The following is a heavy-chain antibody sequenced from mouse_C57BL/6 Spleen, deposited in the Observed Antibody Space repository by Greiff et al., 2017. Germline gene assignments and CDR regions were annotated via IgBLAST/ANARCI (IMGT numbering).Heavy chain of an antibody. Sequence: QVQLQQSGAELVKPGASVKISCKASGYAFSSYWMNWVKQRPGKGLEWIGQIYPGDGDTNYNGKLKGKATLTADKSSSTAYMQLSSLPSEDSAVYFCARSGVRDYYVAMDYWGQGTSVTVSA. CDR2: IYPGDGDT. CDR3: ARSGVRDYYVAMDY. D-gene: IGHD1-1*01. J-gene: IGHJ4*01. V-gene: IGHV1-80*01. CDR1: GYAFSSYW.